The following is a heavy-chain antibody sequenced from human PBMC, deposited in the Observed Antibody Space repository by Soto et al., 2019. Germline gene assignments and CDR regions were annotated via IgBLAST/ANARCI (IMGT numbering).Heavy chain of an antibody. V-gene: IGHV3-53*04. J-gene: IGHJ6*03. Sequence: GGSLRLSCAASGFTVSSNYMSWVRQAPGKGLEWVSVIYSGGSTYYADSVKGRFTISRHNSKNTLYLQMNSLRAEDTAVYYCARAVTTGIYYYYMDVWGKGTTVTVSS. CDR3: ARAVTTGIYYYYMDV. CDR1: GFTVSSNY. D-gene: IGHD4-4*01. CDR2: IYSGGST.